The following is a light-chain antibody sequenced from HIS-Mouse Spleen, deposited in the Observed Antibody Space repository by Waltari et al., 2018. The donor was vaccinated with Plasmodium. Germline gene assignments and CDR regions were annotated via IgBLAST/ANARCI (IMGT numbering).Light chain of an antibody. CDR3: QQYNNWSFT. Sequence: IVMTQSPATLSVSPGERATLSCRASQSVSSNLAWYLQKPGQAPRLPIYGAATRATGIPARLSGSGSGTEFTLTISSLQSEDFAVYYCQQYNNWSFTFGPGTKVDIK. CDR1: QSVSSN. J-gene: IGKJ3*01. V-gene: IGKV3-15*01. CDR2: GAA.